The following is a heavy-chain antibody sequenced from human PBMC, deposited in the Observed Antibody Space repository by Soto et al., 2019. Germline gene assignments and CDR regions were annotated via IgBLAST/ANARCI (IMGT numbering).Heavy chain of an antibody. D-gene: IGHD2-15*01. J-gene: IGHJ4*02. CDR2: IIPIFGTA. CDR3: ATDVNCCGGSCYSRGGDY. V-gene: IGHV1-69*06. CDR1: GGTFSSYA. Sequence: QVQLVQSGAEVKKPGSSVKVSCKASGGTFSSYAISWVRQAPGQGLEWMGGIIPIFGTANYAQKFQGRVTITADKSTSTAYMELSSLRSEDTAVYYCATDVNCCGGSCYSRGGDYWGQGTLVTVSS.